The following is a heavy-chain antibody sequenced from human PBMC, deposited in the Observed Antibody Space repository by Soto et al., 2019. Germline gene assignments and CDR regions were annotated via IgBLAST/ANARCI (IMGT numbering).Heavy chain of an antibody. Sequence: QVQLQESGPGLVKPSQTLSLTCTVSGGSISSGGYYWSWIRQHPGKGLEWIGYIYYSGSTYYNPSLKNRVTISVDTSKNQFSLKLCSVTAADTAVYYCATQTVPYYGMDVWGQGTTVTVSS. CDR2: IYYSGST. CDR1: GGSISSGGYY. D-gene: IGHD4-17*01. J-gene: IGHJ6*02. V-gene: IGHV4-31*03. CDR3: ATQTVPYYGMDV.